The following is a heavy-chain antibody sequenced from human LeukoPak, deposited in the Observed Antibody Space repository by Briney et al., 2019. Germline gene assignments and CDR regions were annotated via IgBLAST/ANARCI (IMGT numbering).Heavy chain of an antibody. D-gene: IGHD2-2*01. V-gene: IGHV1-18*01. CDR3: ARDRYCSSTSCYAYHFDY. CDR2: ISAYNGNT. CDR1: GYTFTSYG. J-gene: IGHJ4*02. Sequence: GASVKVSCKASGYTFTSYGSSWVRQAPGQGLEWMGWISAYNGNTNYAQKLQGRVTMTTDTSTSTAYMELRSLRSDDTAVYYCARDRYCSSTSCYAYHFDYWGQGTLVTVSS.